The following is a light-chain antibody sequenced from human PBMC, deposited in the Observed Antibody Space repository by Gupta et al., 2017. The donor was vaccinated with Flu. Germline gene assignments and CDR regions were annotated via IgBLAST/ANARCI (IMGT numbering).Light chain of an antibody. Sequence: PSSLSASVGDRVTISCRTSQSVRTYLNWSQQKAVSAPKLLIYDASNVHSGIPSRFSDSGSGTDFTLTISRLQPEDFATYYCQQSDSTPLTFGQGTKLEIK. J-gene: IGKJ2*01. CDR2: DAS. CDR3: QQSDSTPLT. CDR1: QSVRTY. V-gene: IGKV1-39*01.